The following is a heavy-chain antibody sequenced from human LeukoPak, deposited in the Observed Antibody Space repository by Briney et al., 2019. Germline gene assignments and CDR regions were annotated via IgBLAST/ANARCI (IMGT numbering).Heavy chain of an antibody. Sequence: SETLSLTCAVYGGSFSGYYWSWIRQPPGKGLEWIGEINHSGSTNYNPSLKSRVTISVDTSKNQFSPKLSSVTAADTAVYYCARRGYCSSTSCYYYYYYMDVWGKGTTVTISS. J-gene: IGHJ6*03. CDR2: INHSGST. CDR3: ARRGYCSSTSCYYYYYYMDV. CDR1: GGSFSGYY. D-gene: IGHD2-2*03. V-gene: IGHV4-34*01.